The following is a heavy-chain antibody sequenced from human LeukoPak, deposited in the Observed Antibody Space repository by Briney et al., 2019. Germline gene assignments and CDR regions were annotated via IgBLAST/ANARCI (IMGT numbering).Heavy chain of an antibody. CDR2: IIPSGHTT. CDR3: AKDDRWLQFCC. D-gene: IGHD5-24*01. Sequence: QPGGSLRLSCAASGFTFSSHGMNWVRQAPGKGLEWVSGIIPSGHTTYYADSVRGRLTISRDNSRNTLYLQMNSLRAEDTAVYYCAKDDRWLQFCCWGQGTLVTVSA. J-gene: IGHJ4*02. V-gene: IGHV3-23*01. CDR1: GFTFSSHG.